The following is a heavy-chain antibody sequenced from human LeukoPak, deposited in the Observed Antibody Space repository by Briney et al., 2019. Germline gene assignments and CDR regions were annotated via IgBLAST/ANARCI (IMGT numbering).Heavy chain of an antibody. J-gene: IGHJ4*02. CDR1: GFTFSSYW. CDR3: ARQNFEY. CDR2: IKPDGSDK. V-gene: IGHV3-7*04. Sequence: GSLRLSCAASGFTFSSYWMNWVRQAPGKGLEWVANIKPDGSDKYYVDSVKGRFTISRDNAKNSLYLQMNSLRAEDTAVCYCARQNFEYWAQGTLVTVSS.